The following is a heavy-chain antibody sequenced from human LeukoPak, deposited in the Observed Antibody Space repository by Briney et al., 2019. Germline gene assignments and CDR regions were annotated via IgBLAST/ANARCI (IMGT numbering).Heavy chain of an antibody. CDR3: ARGGYVPDCSSTSCYGRELDY. D-gene: IGHD2-2*01. J-gene: IGHJ4*02. V-gene: IGHV1-69*05. CDR1: GGTSSSYA. Sequence: GSSVRVSCKASGGTSSSYAISWVRQVPGQGLEWMGGIIPIFGTANYAQKFQGRVTITTDESTSTAYMELSSLRSEDTAVYYCARGGYVPDCSSTSCYGRELDYWGQGTLVTVSS. CDR2: IIPIFGTA.